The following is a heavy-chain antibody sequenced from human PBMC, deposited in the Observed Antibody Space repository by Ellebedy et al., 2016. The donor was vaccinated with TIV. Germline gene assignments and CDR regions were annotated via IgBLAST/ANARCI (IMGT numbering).Heavy chain of an antibody. CDR1: GGTFSSYA. CDR2: IIPIFGTA. V-gene: IGHV1-69*06. Sequence: SVKVSCXASGGTFSSYAISWVRQAPGQGLEWMGGIIPIFGTANYAQKFQGRVTITADKSTSTAYMELSSLRSEDTAVYYCARSLCSGGSCYQYNWFDPWGQGTLVTVSS. D-gene: IGHD2-15*01. J-gene: IGHJ5*02. CDR3: ARSLCSGGSCYQYNWFDP.